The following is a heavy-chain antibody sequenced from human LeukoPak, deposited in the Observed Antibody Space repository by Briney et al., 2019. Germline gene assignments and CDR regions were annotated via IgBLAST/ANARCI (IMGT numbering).Heavy chain of an antibody. CDR3: ARDKAHSYGRYFDP. Sequence: PSETLSLTCSVSGGSISTYYWNWIRPTPGKGLEWIGHISNGRTDYNPSLKSRVTISVDTSKNQFSLKLTSVTAADTAVYYCARDKAHSYGRYFDPWGQGALVIVSS. CDR1: GGSISTYY. J-gene: IGHJ5*02. D-gene: IGHD5-18*01. V-gene: IGHV4-59*01. CDR2: ISNGRT.